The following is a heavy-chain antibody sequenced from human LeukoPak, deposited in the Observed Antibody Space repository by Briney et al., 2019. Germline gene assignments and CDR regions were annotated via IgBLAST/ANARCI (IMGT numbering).Heavy chain of an antibody. V-gene: IGHV4-34*01. D-gene: IGHD5-18*01. CDR3: ARGGYSYGSFSLRHKNWFDP. J-gene: IGHJ5*02. Sequence: SETLSLTCAVYGGSFSGYYWSWIRQPPGKGLEWIGEINHSGSTNFNPSLKSRVTISVDTSKNQFSLKLSSVTAADTAVYYCARGGYSYGSFSLRHKNWFDPWGQGTLVTVSS. CDR1: GGSFSGYY. CDR2: INHSGST.